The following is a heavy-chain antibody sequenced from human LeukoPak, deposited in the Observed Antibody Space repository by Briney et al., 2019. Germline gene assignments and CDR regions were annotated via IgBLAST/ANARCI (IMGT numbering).Heavy chain of an antibody. J-gene: IGHJ4*02. Sequence: ASVKVSCKASGYTFTGYYMHWVRQAPGQGLEWMGWINPNSGGTNYAQKFQGRVTMTRDTSISTAYMELSRLRSDDTAVYYCARTLRIVVVPAAPFGYWGQGTLVTVSS. CDR3: ARTLRIVVVPAAPFGY. D-gene: IGHD2-2*01. CDR1: GYTFTGYY. V-gene: IGHV1-2*02. CDR2: INPNSGGT.